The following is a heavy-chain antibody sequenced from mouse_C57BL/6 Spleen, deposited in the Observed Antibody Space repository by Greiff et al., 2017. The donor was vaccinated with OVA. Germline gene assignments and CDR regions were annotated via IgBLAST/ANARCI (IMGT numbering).Heavy chain of an antibody. CDR2: IDPETGGT. CDR3: TTGEGYAMDD. CDR1: GYTFTDYE. V-gene: IGHV1-15*01. J-gene: IGHJ4*01. Sequence: VQLQQSGAELVRPGASVTLSCKASGYTFTDYEMHWVKQTPVHGLEWIGAIDPETGGTAYNQKFKGKAILTADKSSSTAYMELRSLTSEDSAVYYCTTGEGYAMDDWGQGTSVTVSS.